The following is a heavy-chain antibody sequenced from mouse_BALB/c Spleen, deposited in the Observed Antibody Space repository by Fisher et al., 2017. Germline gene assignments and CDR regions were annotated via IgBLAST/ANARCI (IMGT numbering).Heavy chain of an antibody. V-gene: IGHV5-9-1*01. J-gene: IGHJ4*01. D-gene: IGHD2-1*01. Sequence: RFTISRDNAKNTLYLQMSSLRSEDTAMYYCASNGNYEEDAMDYWGQGTSVTVSS. CDR3: ASNGNYEEDAMDY.